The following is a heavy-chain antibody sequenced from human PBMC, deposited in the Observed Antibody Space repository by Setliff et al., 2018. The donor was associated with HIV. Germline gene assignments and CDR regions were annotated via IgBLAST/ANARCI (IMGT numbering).Heavy chain of an antibody. CDR3: VREYSGVYPDFSFYIDV. J-gene: IGHJ6*03. CDR2: IYSARST. V-gene: IGHV4-61*09. CDR1: GGSLSSGYDY. Sequence: SETLSLTCTVSGGSLSSGYDYWTWIRQPAGKGLEWIGHIYSARSTNYNPTLTSRVTMSVDMSKNQFSLKLRSVTAADMAVYYCVREYSGVYPDFSFYIDVWGKGTTVTVSS. D-gene: IGHD5-12*01.